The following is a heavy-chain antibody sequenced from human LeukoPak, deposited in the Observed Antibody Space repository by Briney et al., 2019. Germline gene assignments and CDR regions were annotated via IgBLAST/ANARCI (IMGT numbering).Heavy chain of an antibody. V-gene: IGHV3-30-3*01. Sequence: PGGSLRLSCAASGFTFSSYAMHWVRQAPGKGLEWVAVISYDGSNKYYADSVKGRFTISRDNSKNRLYLQMNSLRAEDTAVYYCAKGSSPGKYCSSTSCSIALGPWGQGTLVTVSS. D-gene: IGHD2-2*01. CDR3: AKGSSPGKYCSSTSCSIALGP. CDR1: GFTFSSYA. J-gene: IGHJ5*02. CDR2: ISYDGSNK.